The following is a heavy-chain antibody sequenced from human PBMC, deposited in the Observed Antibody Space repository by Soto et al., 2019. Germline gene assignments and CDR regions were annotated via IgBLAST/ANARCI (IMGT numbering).Heavy chain of an antibody. D-gene: IGHD4-17*01. Sequence: EVQVLESGGGLVQPGGSLRLSCAASGFTFSSYAMSWVRQAPGQGLEWVSAISGSGSNPYYADSVKGRFTISRDNSKNTLYLQMNSLIAEDTALYYCAKPSSMTIRDGFDHWGQGTLFTVSS. V-gene: IGHV3-23*01. CDR1: GFTFSSYA. CDR2: ISGSGSNP. J-gene: IGHJ4*02. CDR3: AKPSSMTIRDGFDH.